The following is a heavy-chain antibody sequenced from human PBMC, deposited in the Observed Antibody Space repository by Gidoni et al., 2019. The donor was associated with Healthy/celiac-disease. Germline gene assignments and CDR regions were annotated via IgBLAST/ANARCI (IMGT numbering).Heavy chain of an antibody. CDR3: AKDLIFLRKKQQLVSPFDY. Sequence: EVKLVESGGGLVQPGRSLRLSCAASGFTFDDYAMHWVRQAPGKGLEWVSGSSWNSGSIGYADSVKGRFTISRDNAKNSLYLQMNSLRAEDTALYYCAKDLIFLRKKQQLVSPFDYWGQGTLVTVSS. CDR1: GFTFDDYA. V-gene: IGHV3-9*01. J-gene: IGHJ4*02. D-gene: IGHD6-13*01. CDR2: SSWNSGSI.